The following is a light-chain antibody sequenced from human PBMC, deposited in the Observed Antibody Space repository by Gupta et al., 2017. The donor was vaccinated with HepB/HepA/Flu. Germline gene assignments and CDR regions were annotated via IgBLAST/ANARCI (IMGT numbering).Light chain of an antibody. CDR2: KSS. V-gene: IGKV1-5*03. J-gene: IGKJ1*01. CDR1: QSISNW. Sequence: DIQMTQSPSTLSASVGDRVTITCRASQSISNWLAWYQQKPGQAPKLLIQKSSSLESGVPSTFSGSGSGTEFTLTISSLQPDDFATYYCQQDNSNSETFGQGTKVEIK. CDR3: QQDNSNSET.